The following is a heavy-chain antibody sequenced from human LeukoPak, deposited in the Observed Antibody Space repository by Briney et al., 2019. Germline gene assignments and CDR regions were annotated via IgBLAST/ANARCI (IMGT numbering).Heavy chain of an antibody. CDR3: ARASLDYYYYYMDV. CDR1: GYTFTGYY. Sequence: ASVRVSCKASGYTFTGYYMHWVRQAPGQGLEWMGWINPNSGGTNYAQKFQGRVTMTRDTSISTAYMELSRLRSDDTAVYYCARASLDYYYYYMDVWGKGTTVTVSS. V-gene: IGHV1-2*02. J-gene: IGHJ6*03. CDR2: INPNSGGT. D-gene: IGHD2-2*03.